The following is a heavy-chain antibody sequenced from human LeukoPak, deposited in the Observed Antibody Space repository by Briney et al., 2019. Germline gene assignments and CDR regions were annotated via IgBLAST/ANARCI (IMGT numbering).Heavy chain of an antibody. CDR3: ARVGKNGWDFDH. Sequence: GESLRLSCAASGFTFSAYWMTWVRQAPGKGLEWVANIIEGGDVKYYVDSVKGRFIISRDNTKNAVYLQMTSLRADDTSVYYCARVGKNGWDFDHWGQGTLVTVSS. CDR2: IIEGGDVK. V-gene: IGHV3-7*01. J-gene: IGHJ4*02. CDR1: GFTFSAYW. D-gene: IGHD6-19*01.